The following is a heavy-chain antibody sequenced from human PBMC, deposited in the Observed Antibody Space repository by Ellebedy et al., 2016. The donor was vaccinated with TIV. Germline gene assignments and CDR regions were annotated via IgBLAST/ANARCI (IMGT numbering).Heavy chain of an antibody. D-gene: IGHD3-22*01. CDR1: GCSFSKNA. Sequence: AASVKVSCKASGCSFSKNAVSWVRQAPGQGLEWLGGIIPISDSANYAHQFQGRVTIIADRSKSTATLELSSLRSDDTAVYYCAASSFYGTMILHWGQGTLVTVSS. V-gene: IGHV1-69*13. CDR3: AASSFYGTMILH. J-gene: IGHJ4*02. CDR2: IIPISDSA.